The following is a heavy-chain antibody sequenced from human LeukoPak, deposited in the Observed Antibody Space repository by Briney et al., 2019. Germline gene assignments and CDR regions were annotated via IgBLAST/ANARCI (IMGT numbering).Heavy chain of an antibody. CDR3: ARYCGGGSCFDY. CDR2: IKADGSEK. J-gene: IGHJ4*02. V-gene: IGHV3-7*04. Sequence: GGSLRLSCAACGFPFSSRWMSWVRQAQAKGLEWVANIKADGSEKYYVDSVKGRFTVSRDNAKNSLFLQMNSLRGEDTGLYYCARYCGGGSCFDYWGRGTLVTVSS. D-gene: IGHD2-15*01. CDR1: GFPFSSRW.